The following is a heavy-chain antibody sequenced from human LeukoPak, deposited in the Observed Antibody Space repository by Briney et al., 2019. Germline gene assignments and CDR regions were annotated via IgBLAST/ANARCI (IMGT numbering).Heavy chain of an antibody. CDR1: SGSISSTSYY. CDR2: IIYSGNT. Sequence: PSETLSLTCTASSGSISSTSYYWGWIRQPPGKGLEWIGGIIYSGNTYYNPSLKSRVTISVDTTKNQFSLNLNSVTAADTAVYYCARDRVLDATFYKYYALDVWGQGTTVTVSS. J-gene: IGHJ6*02. D-gene: IGHD2/OR15-2a*01. CDR3: ARDRVLDATFYKYYALDV. V-gene: IGHV4-39*02.